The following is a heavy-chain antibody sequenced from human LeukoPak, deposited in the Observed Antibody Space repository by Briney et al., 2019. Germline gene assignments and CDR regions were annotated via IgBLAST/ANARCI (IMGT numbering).Heavy chain of an antibody. CDR3: VRDPPYSDQS. D-gene: IGHD1-26*01. J-gene: IGHJ4*02. V-gene: IGHV3-66*01. CDR2: IHSHDST. Sequence: GGSLRLSCAASGFIVSSTHMSWVRQAPGKGLEWASIIHSHDSTFYADSVKGRFTISRDNSKNTVYLQMSSLRDEDTAVYYCVRDPPYSDQSGGRGTLVTVSS. CDR1: GFIVSSTH.